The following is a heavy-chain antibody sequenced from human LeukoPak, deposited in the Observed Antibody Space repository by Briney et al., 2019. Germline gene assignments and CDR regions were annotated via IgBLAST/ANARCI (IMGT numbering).Heavy chain of an antibody. Sequence: SETLSLTCTVSGGSISSSSYYWGWIRQPPGKRLEWIGSIYYSGSTHYNPSLKSRVTISVDTSKNQFSLKLSSVTAADTAVYYCARLGIGLLDYWGQGTLVTVSS. CDR1: GGSISSSSYY. CDR3: ARLGIGLLDY. CDR2: IYYSGST. V-gene: IGHV4-39*01. J-gene: IGHJ4*02. D-gene: IGHD2-21*02.